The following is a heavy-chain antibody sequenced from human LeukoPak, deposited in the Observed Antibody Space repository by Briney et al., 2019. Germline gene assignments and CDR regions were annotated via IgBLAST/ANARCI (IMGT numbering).Heavy chain of an antibody. J-gene: IGHJ4*02. CDR2: INHSGST. D-gene: IGHD5-18*01. V-gene: IGHV4-34*01. CDR1: GFTFKSYA. CDR3: ARGGISFGYSYGYGDY. Sequence: GSLRLSCSASGFTFKSYAMHWVRQAPGKGLEWIGEINHSGSTNYNPSLKSRVTISVDTSKNQFSLKLSSVTAADTAVYYCARGGISFGYSYGYGDYWGQGTLVTVSS.